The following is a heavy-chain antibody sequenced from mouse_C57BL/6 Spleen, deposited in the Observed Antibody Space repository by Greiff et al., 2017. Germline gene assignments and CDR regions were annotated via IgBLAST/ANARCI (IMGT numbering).Heavy chain of an antibody. V-gene: IGHV2-2*01. Sequence: VQGVESGPGLVQPSQSLSITCTVSGFSLTSYGVHWVRQSPGKGLEWLGVIWSGGSTDYNAAFISRLSISKDNSKSQVFFKMNSLQADDTAIYYCARNGATVVAGDFDYWGQGTTLTVSS. CDR3: ARNGATVVAGDFDY. D-gene: IGHD1-1*01. CDR1: GFSLTSYG. CDR2: IWSGGST. J-gene: IGHJ2*01.